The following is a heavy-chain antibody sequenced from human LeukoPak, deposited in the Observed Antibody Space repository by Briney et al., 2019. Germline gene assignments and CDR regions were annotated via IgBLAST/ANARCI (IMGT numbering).Heavy chain of an antibody. CDR3: ARSPPNVPAAIYAFDI. J-gene: IGHJ3*02. D-gene: IGHD2-2*02. CDR2: IYTSGST. V-gene: IGHV4-4*07. Sequence: SETLSLTCTVSGGSISSYYWSWIRQPAGKGLEWIGRIYTSGSTNYNPSLKSRVTMSVGTSKNQFSLKLSSVTAADTAVYYCARSPPNVPAAIYAFDIWGQGTMVTVSS. CDR1: GGSISSYY.